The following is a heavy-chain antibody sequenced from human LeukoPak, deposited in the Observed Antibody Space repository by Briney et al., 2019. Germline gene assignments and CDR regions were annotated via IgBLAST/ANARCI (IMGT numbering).Heavy chain of an antibody. CDR2: LSGTGGNT. D-gene: IGHD2-21*02. J-gene: IGHJ4*02. CDR3: AKAWALTYLGGVDS. Sequence: GGSLRLSCAASAFTFSSYAMAWVRQAPGKGLEWVSTLSGTGGNTYYADSVRGRFTISRDNSKNTLYLQMNSLRAEDTAVYYCAKAWALTYLGGVDSWGQGTLVTVSS. CDR1: AFTFSSYA. V-gene: IGHV3-23*01.